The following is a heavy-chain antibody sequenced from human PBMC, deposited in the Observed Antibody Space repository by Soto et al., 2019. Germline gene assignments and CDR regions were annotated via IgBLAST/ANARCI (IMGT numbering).Heavy chain of an antibody. Sequence: QPGGSLRLSCAASGFSFSSYWMHWVRQAPGKGLVWVSRLNSDGSATTYADSVKGRFTISRDNVKNTLYLQMNSLRAEDTAVYFCARDTQLWRLASWGQGSLVPVSS. V-gene: IGHV3-74*01. D-gene: IGHD5-18*01. CDR3: ARDTQLWRLAS. CDR2: LNSDGSAT. J-gene: IGHJ5*01. CDR1: GFSFSSYW.